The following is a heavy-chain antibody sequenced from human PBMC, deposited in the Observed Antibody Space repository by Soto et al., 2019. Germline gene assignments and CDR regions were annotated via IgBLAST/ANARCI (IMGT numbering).Heavy chain of an antibody. CDR1: GYTFTSYG. CDR2: ISTYNGNT. Sequence: ASVKVSCKASGYTFTSYGISWVRQAPGQGLEWMGWISTYNGNTNYAQKVQGRVTMTTDTSTSTAYMELRSLRSDDTAVYYCARVRYQRPSGATEDYYYYGMDVWGQGTTVTVSS. D-gene: IGHD2-2*01. J-gene: IGHJ6*02. CDR3: ARVRYQRPSGATEDYYYYGMDV. V-gene: IGHV1-18*04.